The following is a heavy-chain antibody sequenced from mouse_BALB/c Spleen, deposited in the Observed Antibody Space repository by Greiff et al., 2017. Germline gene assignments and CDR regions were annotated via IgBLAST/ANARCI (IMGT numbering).Heavy chain of an antibody. CDR2: ISSGGST. J-gene: IGHJ4*01. D-gene: IGHD2-1*01. Sequence: EVMLVESGGGLVKPGGSLKLSCAASGFTFSSYAMSWVRQTPEKRLEWVASISSGGSTYYPDSVKGRFTISRDNARNILYLQMSSLRSEDTAMYYCAREDYGNSYAMDYWGQGTSVTVSS. CDR1: GFTFSSYA. V-gene: IGHV5-6-5*01. CDR3: AREDYGNSYAMDY.